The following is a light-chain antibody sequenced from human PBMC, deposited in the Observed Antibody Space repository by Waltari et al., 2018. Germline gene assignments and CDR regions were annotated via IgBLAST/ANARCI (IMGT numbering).Light chain of an antibody. Sequence: QSVLTQPPSVSGAPGQRVSCSCSGSSSNNARKSVNWSQQVPGTAPKLLIYSNNQRPSGVPDRFSGSKSGTSASLAISGLQSEDEADYYCATWDDSLNGLFGGGTRLTVL. J-gene: IGLJ2*01. CDR2: SNN. CDR3: ATWDDSLNGL. V-gene: IGLV1-44*01. CDR1: SSNNARKS.